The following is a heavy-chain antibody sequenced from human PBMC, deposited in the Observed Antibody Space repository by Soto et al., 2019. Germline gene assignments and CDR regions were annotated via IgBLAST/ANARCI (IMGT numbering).Heavy chain of an antibody. V-gene: IGHV1-18*01. CDR1: GYTFPSST. CDR3: AIADYGDDDY. CDR2: IKAYSGNT. D-gene: IGHD4-17*01. J-gene: IGHJ4*02. Sequence: QVQLVQSGAEVKKPGASVKVSCKASGYTFPSSTISWLRQAPGQGLEWMGWIKAYSGNTNYAQKLQGRVTMTTDTSTNTAYMDLGSLTSDDTAMYYCAIADYGDDDYWGQGTLVTVSS.